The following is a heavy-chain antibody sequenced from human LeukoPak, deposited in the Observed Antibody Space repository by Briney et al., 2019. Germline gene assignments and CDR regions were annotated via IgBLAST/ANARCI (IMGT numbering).Heavy chain of an antibody. CDR2: ISSSSSYI. V-gene: IGHV3-21*01. CDR3: ARGGSGSYYHLHDY. J-gene: IGHJ4*02. Sequence: PGGSLRLSCAASGFTFSSYSMNWVRHAPGKGLEWVSSISSSSSYIYYADSVKGRFTISRDNAKNSLYLQMNSLRAEDTAVYYCARGGSGSYYHLHDYWGQGTLVTVSS. CDR1: GFTFSSYS. D-gene: IGHD1-26*01.